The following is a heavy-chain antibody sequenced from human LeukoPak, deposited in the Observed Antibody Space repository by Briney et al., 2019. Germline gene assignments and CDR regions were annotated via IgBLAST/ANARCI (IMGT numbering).Heavy chain of an antibody. V-gene: IGHV1-2*02. J-gene: IGHJ4*02. Sequence: ASVKVSCKASGYTFTSYYMHWVRQAPGQGLEWMGIINPDSGGSEYGQKFQGRVTFTSDTSSTTIYMEVRSLKSDDTAVYYCARDMTGGIWARATSFDHWGQGTLVTVSS. D-gene: IGHD1-14*01. CDR3: ARDMTGGIWARATSFDH. CDR1: GYTFTSYY. CDR2: INPDSGGS.